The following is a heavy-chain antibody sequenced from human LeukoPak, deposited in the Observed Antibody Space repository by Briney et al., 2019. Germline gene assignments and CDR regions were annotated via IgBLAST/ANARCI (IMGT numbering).Heavy chain of an antibody. CDR2: IYHSGST. J-gene: IGHJ4*02. CDR1: GYSISSGYY. CDR3: ARGGYSSSSGDY. Sequence: SETLSLTCAVSGYSISSGYYWGWIRQPPGKGLEWIGSIYHSGSTYYNPSLKSRVTISVDTSKNQFSLKLSSVTAADTAVYYCARGGYSSSSGDYWGQGTLVTVSS. V-gene: IGHV4-38-2*01. D-gene: IGHD6-6*01.